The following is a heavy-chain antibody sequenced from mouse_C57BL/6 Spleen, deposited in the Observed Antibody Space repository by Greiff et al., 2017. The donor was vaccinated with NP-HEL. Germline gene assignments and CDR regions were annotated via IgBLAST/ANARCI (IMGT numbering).Heavy chain of an antibody. V-gene: IGHV3-6*01. D-gene: IGHD1-1*01. J-gene: IGHJ4*01. CDR3: ARGGYYGSSYGAMDY. CDR2: ISYDGSN. Sequence: EVKLQESGPGLVKPSQSLSLTCSFTGYSITSGYYWNWIRQFPGNKLEWMGYISYDGSNNYNPSLKNRISITRDTSKNQFFLKLNSVTTEDTATYYCARGGYYGSSYGAMDYWGQGTSVTVSS. CDR1: GYSITSGYY.